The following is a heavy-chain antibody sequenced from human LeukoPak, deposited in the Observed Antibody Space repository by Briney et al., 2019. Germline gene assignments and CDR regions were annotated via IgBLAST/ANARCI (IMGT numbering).Heavy chain of an antibody. Sequence: GGSLRLSCAASGFTFDDYAMHWVRQAPGKGLEWVSGISWNSGSIYYADSVKGRFTISRDNAKNSLYLQMNSLRAEDTAVYYCARRGASSGGLDYWGQGALVTVSS. CDR1: GFTFDDYA. CDR2: ISWNSGSI. V-gene: IGHV3-9*01. CDR3: ARRGASSGGLDY. D-gene: IGHD6-19*01. J-gene: IGHJ4*02.